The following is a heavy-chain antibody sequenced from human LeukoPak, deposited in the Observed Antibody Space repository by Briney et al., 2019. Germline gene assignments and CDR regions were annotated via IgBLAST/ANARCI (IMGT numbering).Heavy chain of an antibody. D-gene: IGHD6-19*01. CDR3: AKGGYSSGWFVDY. CDR2: ISVSGGST. J-gene: IGHJ4*02. CDR1: GFTFSNYA. Sequence: GGSLRLSCAASGFTFSNYAMNWVRQASGKGLEWVSGISVSGGSTYYADSVKGRFTISRDNSKNTLYLQMNSLRAEDTAVYYCAKGGYSSGWFVDYWGQGTLVTVSS. V-gene: IGHV3-23*01.